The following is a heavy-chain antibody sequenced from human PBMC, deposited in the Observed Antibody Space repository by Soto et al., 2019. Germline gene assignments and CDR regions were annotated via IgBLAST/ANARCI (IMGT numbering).Heavy chain of an antibody. CDR1: GFTFSSYG. Sequence: GGSLRLSCAASGFTFSSYGMTWVRQAPGKGLEWVSFSSATGAGTYYADSVKGRFTISRDNTKSSLFLQMNSLGVEDTAVYYCARGGGGGLFEHWGQGVLVTVSS. CDR2: SSATGAGT. CDR3: ARGGGGGLFEH. D-gene: IGHD2-21*01. J-gene: IGHJ4*02. V-gene: IGHV3-23*01.